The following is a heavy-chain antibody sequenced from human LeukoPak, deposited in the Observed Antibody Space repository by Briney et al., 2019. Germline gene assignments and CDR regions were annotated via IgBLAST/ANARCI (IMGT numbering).Heavy chain of an antibody. V-gene: IGHV3-23*01. CDR3: AKGAGGRSGPMVRGANRPFDY. CDR2: ISGSGGST. D-gene: IGHD3-10*01. CDR1: GFTFSSYA. Sequence: PGGSLRLSCAASGFTFSSYAMSWVRQAPGKGLEWVSAISGSGGSTYYADSVKGRFTISRDNSKNTLYLQMNSLRAEDTAVYYCAKGAGGRSGPMVRGANRPFDYWGQGTLVTVSS. J-gene: IGHJ4*02.